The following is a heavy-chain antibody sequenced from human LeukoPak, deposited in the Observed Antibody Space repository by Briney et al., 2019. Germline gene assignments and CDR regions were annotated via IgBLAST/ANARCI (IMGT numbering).Heavy chain of an antibody. V-gene: IGHV4-59*01. D-gene: IGHD6-6*01. J-gene: IGHJ4*02. CDR1: GGSISAYY. Sequence: PSETLSLTCTVSGGSISAYYWSRIRQPPGKGLEWIGYIHYSGTTNYYPSLKSRVTIALDTSKNQFSLKLNSVTAADTAVYYCARFGTSSSRFFDQWGQGTLVTVSS. CDR2: IHYSGTT. CDR3: ARFGTSSSRFFDQ.